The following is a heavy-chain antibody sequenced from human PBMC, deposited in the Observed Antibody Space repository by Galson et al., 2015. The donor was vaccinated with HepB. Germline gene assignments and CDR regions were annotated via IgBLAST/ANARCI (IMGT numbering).Heavy chain of an antibody. D-gene: IGHD6-19*01. CDR2: INQDGSEK. V-gene: IGHV3-7*04. Sequence: SLRLSCAASGFTFSSYAMHWVRQAPGKGLEWVANINQDGSEKYFVDSVKGRFTISRDNAKNSVFLQMNSLRAEDTAVYYCARGGWYPHYYYYGRDVWGQGTTVTVSS. CDR3: ARGGWYPHYYYYGRDV. CDR1: GFTFSSYA. J-gene: IGHJ6*02.